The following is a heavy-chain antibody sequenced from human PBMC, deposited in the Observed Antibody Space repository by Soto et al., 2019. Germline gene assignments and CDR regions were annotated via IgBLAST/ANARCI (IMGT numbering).Heavy chain of an antibody. CDR3: AIPEYSSSSYGMDV. D-gene: IGHD6-6*01. J-gene: IGHJ6*02. CDR2: ISSSSSTI. Sequence: PGGSLRLSCAASGFTFSSYSMNWVRQAPGKGLEWVSYISSSSSTIYYADSVKGRFTISRDNAKNSLYLQMNSLRDEDTAVYYCAIPEYSSSSYGMDVWGQGPTVTVSS. V-gene: IGHV3-48*02. CDR1: GFTFSSYS.